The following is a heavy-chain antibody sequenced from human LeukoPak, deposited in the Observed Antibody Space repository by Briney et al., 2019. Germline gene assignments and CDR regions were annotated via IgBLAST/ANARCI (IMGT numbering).Heavy chain of an antibody. CDR2: INPNSGDT. D-gene: IGHD5-18*01. CDR3: AREFGYNYGD. Sequence: ASVKVSCKASGYTFTDYYMHWVRQAPGQGLEWMGWINPNSGDTNFAQKFQGRVTMTRDTSISTAYMELSGLRSDDTAVYFCAREFGYNYGDWGQGTPVTVSS. CDR1: GYTFTDYY. V-gene: IGHV1-2*02. J-gene: IGHJ4*02.